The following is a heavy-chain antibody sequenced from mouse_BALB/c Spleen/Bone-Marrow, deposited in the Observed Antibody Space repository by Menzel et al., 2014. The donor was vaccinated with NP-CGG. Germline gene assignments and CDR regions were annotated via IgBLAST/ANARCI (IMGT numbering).Heavy chain of an antibody. CDR3: ANYDYDWFAY. Sequence: EVQLQQSGPELVKPGASVKISCKTSGYTFTEYTMHWVKQSHGKSLEWIGSINPNNGGTSYNQKFKGKATLTVDKSSSTAYMELRSLTSEDSAVYYCANYDYDWFAYWGQGTLVTVSA. CDR2: INPNNGGT. CDR1: GYTFTEYT. D-gene: IGHD2-4*01. J-gene: IGHJ3*01. V-gene: IGHV1-22*01.